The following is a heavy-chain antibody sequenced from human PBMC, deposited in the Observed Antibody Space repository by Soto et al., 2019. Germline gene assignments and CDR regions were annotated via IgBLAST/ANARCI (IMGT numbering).Heavy chain of an antibody. J-gene: IGHJ6*02. CDR2: IIPIFGTA. CDR3: ASQGATGYYYGMDV. CDR1: GGTFSSYA. V-gene: IGHV1-69*12. Sequence: QVQLVQSGAEVKKPGSSVKVSCKASGGTFSSYAISWVRQAPGQGLEWMGGIIPIFGTANYAQKFQGRVTITAGDAPRTDYMALSSLRSADTAVYSCASQGATGYYYGMDVWGQGTTVTVSS. D-gene: IGHD4-17*01.